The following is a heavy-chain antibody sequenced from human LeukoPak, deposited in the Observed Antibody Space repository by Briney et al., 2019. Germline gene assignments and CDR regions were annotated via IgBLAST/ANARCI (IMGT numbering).Heavy chain of an antibody. D-gene: IGHD4-11*01. CDR3: ARGPMTTVDY. CDR1: GLTFSSYA. CDR2: KSYDGSNK. V-gene: IGHV3-30*04. Sequence: PGGSLRLSCAASGLTFSSYAMHWVRQAPGKGLEWVAVKSYDGSNKYYADSVKGRFTISRDNSKNTLYLQMNSLRAEDTAVYYCARGPMTTVDYWGQGTLVTVSS. J-gene: IGHJ4*02.